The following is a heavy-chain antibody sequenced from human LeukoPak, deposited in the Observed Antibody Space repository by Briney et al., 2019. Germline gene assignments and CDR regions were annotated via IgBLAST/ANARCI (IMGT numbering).Heavy chain of an antibody. CDR1: GYSFTSYW. V-gene: IGHV5-51*01. CDR3: ARAHRAGIADGSVDP. J-gene: IGHJ5*02. D-gene: IGHD6-13*01. Sequence: GESLKISCKGSGYSFTSYWIGWVRQMPGKGLEWMGIIYPGDSDTRYSPSFQGQVTISADKSISTAYLQWSSLKASDTAMYYCARAHRAGIADGSVDPWGQGTLVTVSS. CDR2: IYPGDSDT.